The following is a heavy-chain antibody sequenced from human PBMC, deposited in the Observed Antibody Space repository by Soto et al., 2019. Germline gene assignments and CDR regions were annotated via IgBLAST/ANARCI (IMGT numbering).Heavy chain of an antibody. CDR2: IKSKTDGGTT. CDR3: TTDDPINRN. V-gene: IGHV3-15*01. Sequence: EVQLVESGGGLVQPGGSVRLSCVASGFSFSYAWMSWVRQAPGKGLEWVGRIKSKTDGGTTAYAPPVKGRFTISRDDSKNLLYLQMNNLKIEDTAVYYCTTDDPINRNWGQGTLVTVSS. J-gene: IGHJ4*02. CDR1: GFSFSYAW.